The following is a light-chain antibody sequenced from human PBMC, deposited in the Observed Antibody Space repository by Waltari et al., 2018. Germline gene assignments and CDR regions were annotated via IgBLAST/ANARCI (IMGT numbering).Light chain of an antibody. CDR1: QSVDRY. CDR3: QQYYDAPRT. V-gene: IGKV3-11*01. J-gene: IGKJ1*01. CDR2: DTS. Sequence: ETVLTQSPATLSLSPGERATLSCRASQSVDRYLAWYQQKPGQAPRLLIYDTSNRATGTPARFSGSGSGTDFTLTISSLQAEDVAVYYCQQYYDAPRTFGQGTKVEIK.